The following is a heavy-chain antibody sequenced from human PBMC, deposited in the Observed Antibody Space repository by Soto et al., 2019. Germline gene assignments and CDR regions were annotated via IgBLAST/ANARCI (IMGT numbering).Heavy chain of an antibody. J-gene: IGHJ4*02. CDR1: GGSIRGYY. V-gene: IGHV4-34*01. CDR3: VCVLYCSGGSCPVPYFDY. D-gene: IGHD2-15*01. Sequence: PSEPLSLTCAVYGGSIRGYYCRRLRQPQGKGLEWIGEINHSGSTNYNPSLKSRVTISVDTSKNQFSLKLSSVTAADTAVYYCVCVLYCSGGSCPVPYFDYWGQGTLVTVSP. CDR2: INHSGST.